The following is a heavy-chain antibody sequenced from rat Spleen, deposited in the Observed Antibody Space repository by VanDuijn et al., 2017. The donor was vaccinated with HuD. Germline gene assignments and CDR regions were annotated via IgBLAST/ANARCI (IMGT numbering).Heavy chain of an antibody. D-gene: IGHD1-2*01. V-gene: IGHV2-32*01. CDR2: IWGDGST. J-gene: IGHJ4*01. Sequence: QVQLKESGPGLVKPSETLSLTCTVSGFSLTSYHVSWVRQPPGKGLEWKGVIWGDGSTAYNSALKSRLSISRDTSKSQVFLKMNSLQTEDTATYYCARETIAAGVMDAWGQGASVTVSS. CDR1: GFSLTSYH. CDR3: ARETIAAGVMDA.